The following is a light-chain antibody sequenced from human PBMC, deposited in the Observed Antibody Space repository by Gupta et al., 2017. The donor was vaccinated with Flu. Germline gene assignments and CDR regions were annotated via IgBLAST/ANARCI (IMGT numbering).Light chain of an antibody. V-gene: IGKV3-15*01. J-gene: IGKJ4*01. CDR1: QSVSSN. CDR3: QQYNNWPLT. Sequence: IVMTQSPDTLSVSTGERATLPCRASQSVSSNLAWYQQKPGQAPRLLIYGASPRATGIPARFSGSGSGTEFTLTISSLQSEDFAVYYCQQYNNWPLTFGGGTKVELK. CDR2: GAS.